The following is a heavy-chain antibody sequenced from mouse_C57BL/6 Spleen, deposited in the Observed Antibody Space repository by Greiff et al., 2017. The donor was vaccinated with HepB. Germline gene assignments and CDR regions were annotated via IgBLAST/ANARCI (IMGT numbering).Heavy chain of an antibody. CDR1: GYTFTSYG. J-gene: IGHJ2*01. Sequence: VKLQESGAELARPGASVKLSCKASGYTFTSYGISWVKQRTGQGLEWIGEIYPRSGNTNYNGKFKGKATLTADKSSSTAYMQLSSLTSEDSAVYFCARWALGGFDYWGQGTTLTVSS. V-gene: IGHV1-81*01. CDR3: ARWALGGFDY. CDR2: IYPRSGNT. D-gene: IGHD3-1*01.